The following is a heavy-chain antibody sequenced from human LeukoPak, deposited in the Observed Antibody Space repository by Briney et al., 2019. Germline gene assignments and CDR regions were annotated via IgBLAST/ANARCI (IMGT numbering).Heavy chain of an antibody. CDR1: GYSFTSYW. J-gene: IGHJ5*02. CDR3: ARLRASIAAAGTSGFDP. V-gene: IGHV5-51*01. D-gene: IGHD6-13*01. CDR2: IYPGDSDT. Sequence: GESLKISCKGSGYSFTSYWIGWVRQMPGKGLEWMGIIYPGDSDTRYSPSFQGQVTISADKSISTAYLQWSSLKASDTAMYYCARLRASIAAAGTSGFDPWGQGTLVTVSS.